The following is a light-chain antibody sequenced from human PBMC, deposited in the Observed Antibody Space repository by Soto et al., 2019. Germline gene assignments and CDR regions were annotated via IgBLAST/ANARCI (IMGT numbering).Light chain of an antibody. J-gene: IGLJ3*02. CDR2: EVS. Sequence: QSALTQPPSASGSPGQSVTISCTGTSSDVGDYNYVSWYQQHPGKAPKLMIYEVSKRPSGVPDRFSGSKSGNTASLTVSWLQAEDEADYYCISYAGSNNWVFGGGTKLTVL. CDR3: ISYAGSNNWV. V-gene: IGLV2-8*01. CDR1: SSDVGDYNY.